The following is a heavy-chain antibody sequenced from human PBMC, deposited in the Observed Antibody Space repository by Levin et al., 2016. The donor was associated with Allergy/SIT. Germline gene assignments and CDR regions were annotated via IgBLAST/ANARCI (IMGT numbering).Heavy chain of an antibody. CDR3: ARLLWGSGYYDF. J-gene: IGHJ4*02. Sequence: LRLSCTVSGDSISNDWYYWGWIRQPPGKGLEWIGSIYHNGRTYYNASLTSRVTISLDTSKNQFSLRLSSVTAADTSIYYCARLLWGSGYYDFWGQGTLVTVSS. D-gene: IGHD3-16*01. CDR2: IYHNGRT. CDR1: GDSISNDWYY. V-gene: IGHV4-39*01.